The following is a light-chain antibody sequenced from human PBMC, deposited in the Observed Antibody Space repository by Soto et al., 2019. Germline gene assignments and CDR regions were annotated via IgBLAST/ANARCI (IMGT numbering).Light chain of an antibody. J-gene: IGKJ2*02. Sequence: EIVLTQSPATLSLSPGERATLSCRASQSVSSYLAWYQQKPGQAPRLLIYDASNRATGIPARFSCSGSGTDFTLTIRSLEPEDFAVYYCQQRSNWPRGTFGQGTKLEIK. CDR3: QQRSNWPRGT. V-gene: IGKV3-11*01. CDR1: QSVSSY. CDR2: DAS.